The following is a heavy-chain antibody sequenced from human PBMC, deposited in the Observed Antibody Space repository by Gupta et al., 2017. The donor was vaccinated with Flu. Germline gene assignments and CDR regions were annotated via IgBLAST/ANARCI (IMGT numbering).Heavy chain of an antibody. V-gene: IGHV4-4*02. J-gene: IGHJ4*02. D-gene: IGHD2-2*01. Sequence: IYGSNWWSWVRQPPGKGLEWIGEIYHSGSTNYNPSLKSRVTISVDKSKNQFSLKLSSVTAADTAVYYCARDYCSSTSCPTHFDYWGQGTLVTVSS. CDR3: ARDYCSSTSCPTHFDY. CDR2: IYHSGST. CDR1: IYGSNW.